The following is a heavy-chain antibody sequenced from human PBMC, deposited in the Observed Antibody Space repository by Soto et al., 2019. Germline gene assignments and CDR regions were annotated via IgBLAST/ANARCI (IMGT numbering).Heavy chain of an antibody. J-gene: IGHJ4*02. Sequence: PSETLSLTCTVSGGSISSGGYYWSWIRQHPGKGLEWIGYIYYSGSTYYNPSLKSRVTISVDTSKNQFSLKLSSVTAADTAVYYCARGGVLLWFGAYKGFDYWGQGNLVPVSS. CDR1: GGSISSGGYY. CDR2: IYYSGST. D-gene: IGHD3-10*01. CDR3: ARGGVLLWFGAYKGFDY. V-gene: IGHV4-31*03.